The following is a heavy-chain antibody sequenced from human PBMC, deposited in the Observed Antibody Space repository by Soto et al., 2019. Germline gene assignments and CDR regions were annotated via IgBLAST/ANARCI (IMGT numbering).Heavy chain of an antibody. Sequence: EVQLLESGGGLVQPGGSLRLSCAASGFTFSSYAMSWVRQAPGKGLEWVSGISGSGGSTYYADSVKGRFTISRDNSKNTLYLQMNSLRAEDTAVYYCAKGDSSSWSFYYYYYMDVWGKGTTVTVSS. CDR1: GFTFSSYA. CDR3: AKGDSSSWSFYYYYYMDV. V-gene: IGHV3-23*01. D-gene: IGHD6-13*01. J-gene: IGHJ6*03. CDR2: ISGSGGST.